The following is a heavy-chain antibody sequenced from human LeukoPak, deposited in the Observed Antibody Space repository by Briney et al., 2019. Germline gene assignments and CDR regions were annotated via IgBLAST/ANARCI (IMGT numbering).Heavy chain of an antibody. CDR1: GGSISSYY. Sequence: SETLSLTCTVSGGSISSYYWSWIRQPPGKGLEWIGYIYYSGSTNYNPSLKSRVTISVDTSKNQFSLKLSSVTAADTAVYYCAREYSSGYYFDYWGQGTLFTVSS. CDR2: IYYSGST. CDR3: AREYSSGYYFDY. V-gene: IGHV4-59*01. J-gene: IGHJ4*02. D-gene: IGHD6-19*01.